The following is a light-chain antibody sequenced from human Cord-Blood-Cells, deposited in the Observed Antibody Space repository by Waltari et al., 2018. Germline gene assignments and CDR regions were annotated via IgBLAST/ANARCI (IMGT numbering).Light chain of an antibody. CDR1: SSNIGRNY. CDR3: AAWDDSLSGPV. V-gene: IGLV1-47*01. CDR2: RNN. J-gene: IGLJ3*02. Sequence: QSVLTQPPSASGTPGQRVTIPCSGSSSNIGRNYVYCYQQLPGTAPKLLIYRNNQRPSGVPDRFSGSKSGTSASLAISGLRSEDEADYYCAAWDDSLSGPVFGGGTKLTVL.